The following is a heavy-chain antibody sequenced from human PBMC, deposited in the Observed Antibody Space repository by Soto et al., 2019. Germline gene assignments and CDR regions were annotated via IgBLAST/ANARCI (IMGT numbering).Heavy chain of an antibody. V-gene: IGHV1-2*02. CDR2: INPNSGGT. Sequence: RASVKVSCKASGYTFTGCYMHWVRQAPGQGLEWMGWINPNSGGTNYAQKFQGRVTMTRDTSISTAYMELSRLRSDDTAVYYCARDRYSSSWYNYYYGMDVWGQGTTVTVSS. D-gene: IGHD6-13*01. CDR3: ARDRYSSSWYNYYYGMDV. CDR1: GYTFTGCY. J-gene: IGHJ6*02.